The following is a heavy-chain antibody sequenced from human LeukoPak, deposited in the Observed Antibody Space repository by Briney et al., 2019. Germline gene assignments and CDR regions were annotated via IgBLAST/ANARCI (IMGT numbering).Heavy chain of an antibody. CDR1: GFTFSSYS. CDR2: ISSSSSYI. D-gene: IGHD1-26*01. Sequence: TGGSLRLSCAASGFTFSSYSMNWVRQAPGKGLEWVSSISSSSSYIYYADSVKGRFTISRDNAKNSLYLQMNSLRAEDTAVYYCARASYLGDLSELFDPWGQGTLVTVSS. V-gene: IGHV3-21*01. CDR3: ARASYLGDLSELFDP. J-gene: IGHJ5*02.